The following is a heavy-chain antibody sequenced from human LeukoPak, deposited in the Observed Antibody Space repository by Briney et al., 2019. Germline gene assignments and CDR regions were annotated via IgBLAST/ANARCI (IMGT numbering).Heavy chain of an antibody. CDR1: GGSISSSSYY. Sequence: PSETLSLTCTVSGGSISSSSYYWGWIRQPPGTGLEWIGSIYYSGSTYYNPSLKSRVTISVDTSKNQFSLKLSSVTAADTAVYYCARDSGHYYDSSGYNWFDPWGQGTLVTVSS. J-gene: IGHJ5*02. D-gene: IGHD3-22*01. CDR2: IYYSGST. CDR3: ARDSGHYYDSSGYNWFDP. V-gene: IGHV4-39*07.